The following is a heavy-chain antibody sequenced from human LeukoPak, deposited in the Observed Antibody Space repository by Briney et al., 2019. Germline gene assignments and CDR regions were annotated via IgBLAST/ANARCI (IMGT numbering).Heavy chain of an antibody. J-gene: IGHJ4*02. V-gene: IGHV3-21*01. CDR1: GFTFSTHS. CDR2: ISGGSDYI. D-gene: IGHD5-24*01. CDR3: ARDGGDGYNLVDY. Sequence: GGSLRLSCAASGFTFSTHSMNWVRQAPGKGLEWVSSISGGSDYIFYADSVKGRFIISRDNAKNSLYLQMNSLRGDDTAVYYCARDGGDGYNLVDYWGQGTLVTVSS.